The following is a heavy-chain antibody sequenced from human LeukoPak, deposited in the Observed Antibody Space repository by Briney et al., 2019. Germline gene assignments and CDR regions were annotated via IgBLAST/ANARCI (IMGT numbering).Heavy chain of an antibody. D-gene: IGHD4-17*01. CDR1: GFTFSSYA. V-gene: IGHV3-23*01. J-gene: IGHJ4*02. Sequence: PGGSLRLSCAASGFTFSSYAMSWVRQAPGKGLEWVSAISGSGGSTYYADSVKGRFTISRDNSKSTLYLQMNSPRAEDTAVDYCAKALGPFGDYADYWGQGTLVTVSS. CDR3: AKALGPFGDYADY. CDR2: ISGSGGST.